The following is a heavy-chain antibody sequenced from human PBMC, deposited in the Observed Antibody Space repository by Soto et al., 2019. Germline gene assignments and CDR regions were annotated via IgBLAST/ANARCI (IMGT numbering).Heavy chain of an antibody. Sequence: EVQLVESGGGLVKPGGSLRLSCAASGFTFSSYSMNWVRQAPGKGLEWVSSISSSSSYIYYADSVKGRFTISRDNAKNSLYLQVNSLTAEATALYYCAREGIAAALDYWGQGTLVTVSS. CDR1: GFTFSSYS. CDR2: ISSSSSYI. V-gene: IGHV3-21*04. D-gene: IGHD6-13*01. CDR3: AREGIAAALDY. J-gene: IGHJ4*02.